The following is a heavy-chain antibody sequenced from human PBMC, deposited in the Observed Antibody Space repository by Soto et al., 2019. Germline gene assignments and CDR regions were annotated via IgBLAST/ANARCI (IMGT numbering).Heavy chain of an antibody. D-gene: IGHD3-16*01. J-gene: IGHJ6*03. Sequence: QLQLQESGPGLVKPSETLSLTCTVSGGSISSSSYYWGWIRQPPGKGLEWIGSIYYSGSTYYNPSPKSQVTISVDTSKNQFSLKLSSVTAADTAVYYCASTFGGLAGPLFTLKYYYYYMDVWGKGTTVTVSS. CDR1: GGSISSSSYY. V-gene: IGHV4-39*01. CDR3: ASTFGGLAGPLFTLKYYYYYMDV. CDR2: IYYSGST.